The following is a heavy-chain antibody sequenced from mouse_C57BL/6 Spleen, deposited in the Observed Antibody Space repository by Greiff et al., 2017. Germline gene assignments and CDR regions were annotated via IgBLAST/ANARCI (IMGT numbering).Heavy chain of an antibody. Sequence: QVQLKQSGAELVKPGASVKLSCKASGYTFTEYTIHWVKQRSGQGLEWIGWFYPGSGSIKYNEKFKDKATLPADQSSSSSYMELSRLTSEDAAVYFCARHEDHYGYYFDYWGQGTTLTVSS. CDR1: GYTFTEYT. D-gene: IGHD1-1*01. J-gene: IGHJ2*01. V-gene: IGHV1-62-2*01. CDR2: FYPGSGSI. CDR3: ARHEDHYGYYFDY.